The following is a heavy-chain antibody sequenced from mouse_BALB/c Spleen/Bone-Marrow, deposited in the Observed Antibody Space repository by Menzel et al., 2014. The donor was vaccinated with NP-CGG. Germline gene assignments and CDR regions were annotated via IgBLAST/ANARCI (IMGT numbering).Heavy chain of an antibody. D-gene: IGHD1-1*01. CDR3: ADYYCVSSLFAY. CDR1: GFNIKDTY. Sequence: EVQLQQSGAELVKPGASVKLSCTASGFNIKDTYMHWVKQRPEQGLEWIGRIDPANGNTKYDSKFQGKATITADTSSNTAYLQPSSLASRDTSFYYCADYYCVSSLFAYWGQGTLVTVSA. CDR2: IDPANGNT. V-gene: IGHV14-3*02. J-gene: IGHJ3*01.